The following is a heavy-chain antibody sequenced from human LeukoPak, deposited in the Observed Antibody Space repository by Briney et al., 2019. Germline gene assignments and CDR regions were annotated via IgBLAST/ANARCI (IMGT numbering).Heavy chain of an antibody. Sequence: SETLSLTCTVPGGSISSYYWSWIRQPPGKGLEWIGYIYYSGSTNYNPSLKSRVTISVDTSKHQFSLKLSSVTAADTAVYYCARMLLGYCSSTSCYGYYYYYMDVWGKGTTVTVSS. CDR3: ARMLLGYCSSTSCYGYYYYYMDV. CDR2: IYYSGST. J-gene: IGHJ6*03. CDR1: GGSISSYY. D-gene: IGHD2-2*01. V-gene: IGHV4-59*01.